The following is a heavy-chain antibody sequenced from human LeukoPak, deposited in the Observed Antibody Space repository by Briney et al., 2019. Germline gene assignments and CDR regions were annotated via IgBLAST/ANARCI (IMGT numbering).Heavy chain of an antibody. CDR1: GGSISSYY. D-gene: IGHD2-2*01. CDR2: IYYSGST. J-gene: IGHJ5*02. CDR3: ARALGYCSSTSCRNWFDP. V-gene: IGHV4-59*01. Sequence: PSETLSLTCTVSGGSISSYYWSWIRQPPGKGLEWIGDIYYSGSTNYNPSLKSRVTISVDTSKNQFSLKLSSVTAADTAVYYCARALGYCSSTSCRNWFDPWGQGTLVTVSS.